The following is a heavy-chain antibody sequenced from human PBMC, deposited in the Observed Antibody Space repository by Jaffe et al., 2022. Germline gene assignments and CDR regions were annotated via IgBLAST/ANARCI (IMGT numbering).Heavy chain of an antibody. CDR2: IYTSGST. D-gene: IGHD2-15*01. J-gene: IGHJ1*01. V-gene: IGHV4-61*02. Sequence: QVQLQESGPGLVKPSQTLSLTCTVSGGSISSGSYYWSWIRQPAGKGLEWIGRIYTSGSTNYNPSLKSRVTISVDTSKNQFSLKLSSVTAADTAVYYCARGDIVVVVAATSRRKSEYFQHWGQGTLVTVSS. CDR1: GGSISSGSYY. CDR3: ARGDIVVVVAATSRRKSEYFQH.